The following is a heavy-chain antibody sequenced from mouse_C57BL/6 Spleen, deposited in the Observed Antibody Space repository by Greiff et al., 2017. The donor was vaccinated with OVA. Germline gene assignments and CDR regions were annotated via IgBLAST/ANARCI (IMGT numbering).Heavy chain of an antibody. CDR1: GYTFTSYW. CDR3: ARWGGYSNYEAY. V-gene: IGHV1-50*01. J-gene: IGHJ3*01. CDR2: IDPSDSYT. Sequence: QVQLQQPGAELVKPGASVKLSCKASGYTFTSYWMQWVKQRPGQGLEWIGEIDPSDSYTNYNQKFKGKATLTVDTSSSTAYMQLSSLTSEDSAVYYCARWGGYSNYEAYWGQGTLVTVSA. D-gene: IGHD2-5*01.